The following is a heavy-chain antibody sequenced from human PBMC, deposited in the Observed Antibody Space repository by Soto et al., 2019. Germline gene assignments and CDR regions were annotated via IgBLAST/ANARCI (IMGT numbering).Heavy chain of an antibody. V-gene: IGHV3-23*01. Sequence: GALRLSCAASGFTFSSYAMSWVRQAPGKGLEWVSAISGSGGSTYYADSVKGRFTISRDNSKNTLYLQMNSLRAEDTAVYYCAKDRRGSSSWFYWFDPWGQGTLVTVSS. D-gene: IGHD6-13*01. CDR1: GFTFSSYA. CDR2: ISGSGGST. J-gene: IGHJ5*02. CDR3: AKDRRGSSSWFYWFDP.